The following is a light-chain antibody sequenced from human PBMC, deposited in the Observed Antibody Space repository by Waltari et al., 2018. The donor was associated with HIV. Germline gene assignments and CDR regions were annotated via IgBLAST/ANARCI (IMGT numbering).Light chain of an antibody. CDR2: EGN. V-gene: IGLV2-23*01. CDR1: NSDVGSYNL. CDR3: CSYAGSTTLV. J-gene: IGLJ2*01. Sequence: QSALTQPASVSGSPGQSIPISCTGTNSDVGSYNLVPWYQQHPGKAPKLMIYEGNKRPSGVSNRFSGSKSGNTASLTISGLQAEDEADYYCCSYAGSTTLVFGGGTKLTVL.